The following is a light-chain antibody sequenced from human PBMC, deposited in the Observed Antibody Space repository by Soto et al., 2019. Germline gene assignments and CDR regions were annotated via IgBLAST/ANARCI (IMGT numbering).Light chain of an antibody. CDR1: QTISSL. J-gene: IGKJ1*01. V-gene: IGKV1-5*01. CDR2: DAS. Sequence: DIQMTQSPSTLSGSVGDRVTITCRASQTISSLLAWYQQKPGKAPKLLIYDASSLESGVPSRFRGSGSGTEFTLTISSLQPDDFATYYCQQYNSYSWTFGHGTKVDIK. CDR3: QQYNSYSWT.